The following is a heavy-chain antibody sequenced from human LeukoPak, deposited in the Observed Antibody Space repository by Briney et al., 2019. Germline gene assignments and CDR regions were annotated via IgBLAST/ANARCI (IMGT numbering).Heavy chain of an antibody. D-gene: IGHD4-17*01. V-gene: IGHV3-74*01. J-gene: IGHJ4*02. CDR1: GFTFSGYW. CDR2: INGDESTT. Sequence: GGSLRLSCAASGFTFSGYWMHWVRQVPGKGLVWVSRINGDESTTFYADSVKGRFTISRDNAKSTLYLQMSSLRAEDTAVYYCARNLYGERDYWGQGTLVTVSS. CDR3: ARNLYGERDY.